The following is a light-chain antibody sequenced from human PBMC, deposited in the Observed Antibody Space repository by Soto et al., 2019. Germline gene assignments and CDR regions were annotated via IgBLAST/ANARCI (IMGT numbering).Light chain of an antibody. CDR2: KAY. Sequence: DIQMTQSPSTLSGSEGERVTITCRASQTISSWLAWYQQKPGKAPKLLIYKAYTLKSGVPSRFSGSGSGTEFTLTISRLEPEDFALYICHQYDGSPITFGQGTRLEIK. CDR3: HQYDGSPIT. CDR1: QTISSW. J-gene: IGKJ5*01. V-gene: IGKV1-5*03.